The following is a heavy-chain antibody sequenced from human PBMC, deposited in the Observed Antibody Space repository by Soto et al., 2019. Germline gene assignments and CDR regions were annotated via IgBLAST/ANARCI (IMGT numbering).Heavy chain of an antibody. CDR1: GGSISSGGYS. Sequence: QLQLQESGSGLVKPSQTLSLTCAVSGGSISSGGYSWSWIRPPPGQGLEWIGYIYHSGSTYYNPSLKSRVTISVDRTKNQFSQKLSSVTAADTAVYYCATASTTVTTLDYWGQGTLVTVSS. CDR3: ATASTTVTTLDY. CDR2: IYHSGST. V-gene: IGHV4-30-2*01. J-gene: IGHJ4*02. D-gene: IGHD4-17*01.